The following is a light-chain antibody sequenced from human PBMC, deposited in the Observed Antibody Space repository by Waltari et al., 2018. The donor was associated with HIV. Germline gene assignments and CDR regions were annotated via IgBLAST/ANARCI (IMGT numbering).Light chain of an antibody. J-gene: IGLJ3*02. CDR3: AAWDNSLSAPV. V-gene: IGLV1-47*01. Sequence: QSVLTPPPSASGPPGQRVTISCSGSSSNLGRNYVYWYQQLPGTAPKLLIYRNNQRPSGVPDRFSGSKSGTSASLAISGLRSEDEADYYCAAWDNSLSAPVFGGGTKLTVL. CDR2: RNN. CDR1: SSNLGRNY.